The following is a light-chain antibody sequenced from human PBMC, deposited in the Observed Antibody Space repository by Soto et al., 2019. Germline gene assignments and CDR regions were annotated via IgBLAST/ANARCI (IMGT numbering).Light chain of an antibody. CDR1: QSISSY. CDR3: QHHNSYSEA. J-gene: IGKJ1*01. Sequence: IQMTQSPSSLSASVGDRVTITCRASQSISSYLNWYQQKPGKAPKLLIYDVSSLQSAVPSRFSGSGSGTEFTLTISSLQPDDFATYYCQHHNSYSEAFGQGTKVDIK. CDR2: DVS. V-gene: IGKV1-5*01.